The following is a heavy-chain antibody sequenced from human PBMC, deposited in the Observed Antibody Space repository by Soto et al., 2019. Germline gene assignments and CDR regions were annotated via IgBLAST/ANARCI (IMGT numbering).Heavy chain of an antibody. CDR1: GGSISSGGYS. D-gene: IGHD2-15*01. J-gene: IGHJ3*02. CDR2: IYHSGST. Sequence: QLQLQESGSGLVKPSQTLSLTCAVSGGSISSGGYSWSWIRQPPGKGLEWIGYIYHSGSTYYNPSLKSRVTISVDRSTNQFSLKLSSVTAADTAVYYCARNQGYCTGSYCYSDAFDIWGQGTMVTVSS. CDR3: ARNQGYCTGSYCYSDAFDI. V-gene: IGHV4-30-2*01.